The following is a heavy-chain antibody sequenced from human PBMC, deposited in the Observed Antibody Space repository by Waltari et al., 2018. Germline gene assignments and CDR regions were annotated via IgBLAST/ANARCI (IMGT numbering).Heavy chain of an antibody. CDR3: ARQGDRGDAFDI. CDR2: IYYSGST. V-gene: IGHV4-39*01. J-gene: IGHJ3*02. Sequence: QLQLQESGPGLVKPSATLSLTCTVSGGSISSSSYYWGWTRQPPGKGLEWIGSIYYSGSTYYNPSLKSRVTISVDTSKNQFSLKLSSVTAADTAVYYCARQGDRGDAFDIWGQGTMVTVSS. D-gene: IGHD3-10*01. CDR1: GGSISSSSYY.